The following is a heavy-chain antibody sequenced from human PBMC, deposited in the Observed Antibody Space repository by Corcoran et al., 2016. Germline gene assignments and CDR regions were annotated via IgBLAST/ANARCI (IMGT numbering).Heavy chain of an antibody. J-gene: IGHJ6*02. Sequence: QVQLVESGGGVVQPGRSLRLSCAASGFTFSSYGMHWVRQDPGKGLEWVAVIWYDGSNKYYADSVKGRFTISRDNSKNTLYLQMNSLRAEDTAVYYCARDGIAARGMDVWGQGTTVTVSS. CDR1: GFTFSSYG. CDR2: IWYDGSNK. V-gene: IGHV3-33*01. D-gene: IGHD6-13*01. CDR3: ARDGIAARGMDV.